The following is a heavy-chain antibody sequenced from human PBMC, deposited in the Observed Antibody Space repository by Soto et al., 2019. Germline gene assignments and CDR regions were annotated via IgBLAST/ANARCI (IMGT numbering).Heavy chain of an antibody. V-gene: IGHV1-18*01. CDR3: ARNMTLGSADTVGGY. CDR1: GYTFDTYG. Sequence: QVQLVQSGPEVKKTGVSVRVSCKACGYTFDTYGMSWVRKAPGQGVEGMGWIRNHNGKTEYAESLQGRVTMTTDTSSSTAYMDQRRLRSDDTAVYYCARNMTLGSADTVGGYWGQGTLVTVTS. CDR2: IRNHNGKT. D-gene: IGHD6-13*01. J-gene: IGHJ4*02.